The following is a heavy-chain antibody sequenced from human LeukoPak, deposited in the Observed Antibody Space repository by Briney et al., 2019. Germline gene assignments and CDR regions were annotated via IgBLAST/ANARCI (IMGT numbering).Heavy chain of an antibody. D-gene: IGHD5-18*01. CDR1: GGSISSSSYY. CDR3: ARSGYSYGADAFDI. J-gene: IGHJ3*02. CDR2: IYHSGST. V-gene: IGHV4-39*07. Sequence: PSETLSLTCTVSGGSISSSSYYWGWIRQPPGKGLEWIGSIYHSGSTYYNPSLKSRVTIAVETSKNQFSLKLSSVTAADTAVYYCARSGYSYGADAFDIWGQGTMVTVSS.